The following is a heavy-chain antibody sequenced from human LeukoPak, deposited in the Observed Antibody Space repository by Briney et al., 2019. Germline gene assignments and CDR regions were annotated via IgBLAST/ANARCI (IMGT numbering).Heavy chain of an antibody. CDR2: IYTSGST. CDR1: GDSISNYY. V-gene: IGHV4-4*07. Sequence: SETLSLTCTVSGDSISNYYWSWIRQPAGKGLEWIGRIYTSGSTNYNPSLKSRVTMSVDTSKNQFSLKLSSVTAADTAVYYCARSNNYDILTGYRFDIWGQGTMVTVSS. CDR3: ARSNNYDILTGYRFDI. D-gene: IGHD3-9*01. J-gene: IGHJ3*02.